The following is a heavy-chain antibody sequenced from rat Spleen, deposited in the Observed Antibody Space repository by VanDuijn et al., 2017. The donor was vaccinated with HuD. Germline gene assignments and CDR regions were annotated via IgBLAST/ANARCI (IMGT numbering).Heavy chain of an antibody. CDR3: TTVVGDSYWYFDF. J-gene: IGHJ1*01. D-gene: IGHD4-2*01. CDR1: GFTFSDYG. CDR2: ISYDGSNT. V-gene: IGHV5-20*01. Sequence: EVQLVESGGGLVQPGRSLKLSCVASGFTFSDYGMNWIRQAPTKGLEWVASISYDGSNTHYRDSVKGRFTLSRDNAKSTLYLQMDSLRSEDTATYYCTTVVGDSYWYFDFWGPGTMVTVSS.